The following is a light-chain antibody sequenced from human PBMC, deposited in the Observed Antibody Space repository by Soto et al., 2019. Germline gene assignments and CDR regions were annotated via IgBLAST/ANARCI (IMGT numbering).Light chain of an antibody. Sequence: DIQMTQSPSSLSASVGDRVTITCRASQGISHYLAWYQQKPGQVPQLLIYGASTLQSGVPSRFSGSGFGTDFTLTISSLQPEDVATYYCQKYDSSPYTFGQGTKLEI. CDR2: GAS. V-gene: IGKV1-27*01. CDR3: QKYDSSPYT. CDR1: QGISHY. J-gene: IGKJ2*01.